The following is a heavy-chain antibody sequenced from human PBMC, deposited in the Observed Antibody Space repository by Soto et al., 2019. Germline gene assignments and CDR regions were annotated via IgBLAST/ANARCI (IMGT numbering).Heavy chain of an antibody. V-gene: IGHV3-23*01. J-gene: IGHJ5*01. CDR2: IIGNGRNT. Sequence: GGPQSLSWAAAECNFIGNGVSWVSKTQGKGLDWVSGIIGNGRNTYYADSVKGRFTISRDNSKNTVFPQMNSLRAEDTALYYCAKNGLSTSPSAIDSLGHRTLVLGSS. D-gene: IGHD2-8*01. CDR3: AKNGLSTSPSAIDS. CDR1: ECNFIGNG.